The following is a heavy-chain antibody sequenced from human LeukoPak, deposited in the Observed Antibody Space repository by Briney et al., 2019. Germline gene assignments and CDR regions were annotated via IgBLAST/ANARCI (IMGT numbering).Heavy chain of an antibody. CDR3: AKDLPYDSSGYYLRGVSIDY. J-gene: IGHJ4*02. CDR2: ISGSGGST. V-gene: IGHV3-23*01. CDR1: GFTFSNYA. Sequence: GGSLRLSCAASGFTFSNYAMSWVRQAPGKGLEWVSAISGSGGSTYYADSVKGRFTISRDNSKNTLYLQMNSLRAEDTAVYYCAKDLPYDSSGYYLRGVSIDYWGQGTLVAVSS. D-gene: IGHD3-22*01.